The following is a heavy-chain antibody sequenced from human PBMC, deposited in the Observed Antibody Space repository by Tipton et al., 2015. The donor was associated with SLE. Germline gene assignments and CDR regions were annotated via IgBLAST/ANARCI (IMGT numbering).Heavy chain of an antibody. D-gene: IGHD5-24*01. Sequence: TLSLTCTVSGGSISSGDYYWSWIRQPPGKGLEWIGYIYYSGSTYYNPSLKSRVTISVDTSKNQFSLKLNSVTAADTAVYYCARDLYEMGAFDIWGQGTMVTVSS. V-gene: IGHV4-30-4*01. CDR3: ARDLYEMGAFDI. CDR2: IYYSGST. J-gene: IGHJ3*02. CDR1: GGSISSGDYY.